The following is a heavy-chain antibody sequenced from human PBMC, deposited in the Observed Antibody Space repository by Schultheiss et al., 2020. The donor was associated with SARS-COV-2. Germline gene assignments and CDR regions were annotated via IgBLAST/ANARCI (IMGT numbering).Heavy chain of an antibody. V-gene: IGHV4-39*01. J-gene: IGHJ4*02. Sequence: GSLRLSCAASGFTFSSYSMNWVRQAPGKGLEWIGSIYYSGSTYYNPSLKSRVTISVDTSKNQFSLKLSSVTAADTAVYYCARQGIAAAGTPGWGQGTLVTVSS. CDR3: ARQGIAAAGTPG. CDR2: IYYSGST. D-gene: IGHD6-13*01. CDR1: GFTFSSYSMN.